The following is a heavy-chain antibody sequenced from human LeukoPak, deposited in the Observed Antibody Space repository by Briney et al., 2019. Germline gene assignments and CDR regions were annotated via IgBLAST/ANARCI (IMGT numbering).Heavy chain of an antibody. V-gene: IGHV4-30-4*08. CDR3: ARVVVIQDAFDI. D-gene: IGHD3-22*01. Sequence: SQXLSLTCTVSGGSISSGDYYWRWLRQPPGKGLEWIGYIYYSGSTYYNPSLKSRVTISVDTSKNQFSLKLSYVTAADTAVYYCARVVVIQDAFDIWGQGTMVTVSS. J-gene: IGHJ3*02. CDR2: IYYSGST. CDR1: GGSISSGDYY.